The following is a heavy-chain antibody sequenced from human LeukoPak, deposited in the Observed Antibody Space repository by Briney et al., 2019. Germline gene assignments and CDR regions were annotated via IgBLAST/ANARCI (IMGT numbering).Heavy chain of an antibody. D-gene: IGHD6-19*01. CDR3: ARVLRIAVAGTPPRFNWFDP. Sequence: SETLSLTCTVSGGSISSGDYYWRWLRQPPGTGLEWLGYIYYSGSTYYNPSLKSRVTISVDTSKNQFSLKLSSVTAADTAVYYCARVLRIAVAGTPPRFNWFDPWGQGTLVTVSS. CDR2: IYYSGST. J-gene: IGHJ5*02. V-gene: IGHV4-30-4*08. CDR1: GGSISSGDYY.